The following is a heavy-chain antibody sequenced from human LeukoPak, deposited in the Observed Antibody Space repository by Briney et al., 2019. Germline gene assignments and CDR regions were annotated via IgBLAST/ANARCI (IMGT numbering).Heavy chain of an antibody. J-gene: IGHJ4*02. Sequence: GASVKVSCKASGYTFTSYDINWVRQATGQGLEWMGWMNPNSGNTGYAQKFQGRVTITRNTSISTAYMELSSLRSEDTAVYYCAAGRNCPTCYLPDYWGRGTQVTVFS. CDR3: AAGRNCPTCYLPDY. D-gene: IGHD2-2*01. CDR2: MNPNSGNT. CDR1: GYTFTSYD. V-gene: IGHV1-8*03.